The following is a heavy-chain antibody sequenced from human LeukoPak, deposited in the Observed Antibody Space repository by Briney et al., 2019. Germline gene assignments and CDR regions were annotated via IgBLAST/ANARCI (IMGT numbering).Heavy chain of an antibody. Sequence: PGGSLRLSCVASGFTFDEYAMHWVRQAPGKGLEWVSGISWKSYRTDYVDAVKGRFTISRDNIKNSLYLQMTNLRAEDTAVYYCTRVRGESPRWFDPWGQGTLVTV. D-gene: IGHD3-10*01. CDR2: ISWKSYRT. CDR1: GFTFDEYA. V-gene: IGHV3-9*01. J-gene: IGHJ5*02. CDR3: TRVRGESPRWFDP.